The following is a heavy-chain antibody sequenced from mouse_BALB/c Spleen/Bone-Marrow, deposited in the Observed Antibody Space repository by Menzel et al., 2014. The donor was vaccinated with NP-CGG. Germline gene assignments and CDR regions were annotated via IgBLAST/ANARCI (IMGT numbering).Heavy chain of an antibody. V-gene: IGHV7-3*02. CDR1: GFTFIDYY. D-gene: IGHD4-1*01. J-gene: IGHJ2*01. CDR2: IRNKAYGYTT. Sequence: EVHLVESGGGLVQPGGSLRLSCVTSGFTFIDYYVNWVRQPPGKALEWVGFIRNKAYGYTTEYSASVKGRFTISRDNSQSILYLQMNTLRAEDSATYYCTRDMGGILFDSWGQGTTLTVSS. CDR3: TRDMGGILFDS.